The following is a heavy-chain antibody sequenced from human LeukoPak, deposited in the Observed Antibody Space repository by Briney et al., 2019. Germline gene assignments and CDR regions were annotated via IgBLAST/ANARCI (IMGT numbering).Heavy chain of an antibody. CDR1: GFTFSSYA. V-gene: IGHV3-23*01. CDR2: ISPSGAGT. D-gene: IGHD2-8*01. Sequence: GASLRLSCAVSGFTFSSYAMNWVRQAPGKGLEWVSGISPSGAGTYYADSVKGRFTISRDNSKNTLYLQMNSLRAEDTAVYYCAKMVREFYTISYYFDYWGQGTLVTVSS. J-gene: IGHJ4*02. CDR3: AKMVREFYTISYYFDY.